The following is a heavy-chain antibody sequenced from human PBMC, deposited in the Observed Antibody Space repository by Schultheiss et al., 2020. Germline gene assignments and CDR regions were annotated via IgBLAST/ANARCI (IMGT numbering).Heavy chain of an antibody. CDR1: GFTSSRYW. CDR3: AKLDCSSTSCYTRDYYYYYGVDV. CDR2: IYSGGST. Sequence: GGSLRLSCAASGFTSSRYWMHWVRQVPGKGLEWVSVIYSGGSTYYADSVKGRFTISRDNSKSTLYLQMNSLRAEDTAVYYCAKLDCSSTSCYTRDYYYYYGVDVWGQGTTVTV. V-gene: IGHV3-53*01. J-gene: IGHJ6*02. D-gene: IGHD2-2*02.